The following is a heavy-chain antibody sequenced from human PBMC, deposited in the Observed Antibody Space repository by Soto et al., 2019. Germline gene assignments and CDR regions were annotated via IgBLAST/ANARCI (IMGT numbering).Heavy chain of an antibody. J-gene: IGHJ3*02. D-gene: IGHD3-22*01. V-gene: IGHV4-30-4*02. CDR2: IYYSGNT. CDR1: GGSISSGDYY. Sequence: SETLSLTCTVSGGSISSGDYYWGWIRQPPGKGLEWSGYIYYSGNTYYNPSLKSRVTISVDTSKNQFSLKLSSVTAADTDVYYCARERYYYDSSGYYVDAFDIWGQGTMVTVS. CDR3: ARERYYYDSSGYYVDAFDI.